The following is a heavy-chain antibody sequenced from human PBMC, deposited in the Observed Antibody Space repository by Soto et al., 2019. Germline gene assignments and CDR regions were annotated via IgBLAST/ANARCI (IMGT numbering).Heavy chain of an antibody. D-gene: IGHD1-26*01. CDR2: IFPIFGTP. CDR3: ASTEFYSNFYDYGMDD. J-gene: IGHJ6*02. Sequence: QVQLVQSGAEVKKPGSSVKVSCKVSGGTFSNRAISWVRQAPGQGLEWMGGIFPIFGTPNYAQKFQGRVTITADESTTTAYMERSSRRSEDTAVYDCASTEFYSNFYDYGMDDCGQGTTDTVSS. CDR1: GGTFSNRA. V-gene: IGHV1-69*01.